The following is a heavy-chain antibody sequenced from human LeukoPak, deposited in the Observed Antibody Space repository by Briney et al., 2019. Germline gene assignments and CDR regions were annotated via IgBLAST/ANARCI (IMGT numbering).Heavy chain of an antibody. Sequence: GGSLRLSCAASGFTFSSYAMHWVRQAPGKGLEWVAVISYDGSNKYYADSVKGRFTISRDNSKNTLYLQMNSLRAEDTAVYYCARGDGYYYYCMDVWGKGTTVTVSS. J-gene: IGHJ6*03. CDR1: GFTFSSYA. V-gene: IGHV3-30-3*01. D-gene: IGHD3-16*01. CDR3: ARGDGYYYYCMDV. CDR2: ISYDGSNK.